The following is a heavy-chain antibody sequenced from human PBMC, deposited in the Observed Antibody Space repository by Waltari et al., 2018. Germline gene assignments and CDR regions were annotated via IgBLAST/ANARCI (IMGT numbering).Heavy chain of an antibody. Sequence: QVQLQESGPGLVKPSETLSLTCAVSGYSISSGYYWGWIRQPPGKGLEWIGSIYLSGSTYYNPSLKSRVTISVDTSKNQFSLKLSSVTAADTAVYYCARLPDILTGYYDYWGQGTLVTVSS. J-gene: IGHJ4*02. D-gene: IGHD3-9*01. CDR1: GYSISSGYY. CDR3: ARLPDILTGYYDY. V-gene: IGHV4-38-2*01. CDR2: IYLSGST.